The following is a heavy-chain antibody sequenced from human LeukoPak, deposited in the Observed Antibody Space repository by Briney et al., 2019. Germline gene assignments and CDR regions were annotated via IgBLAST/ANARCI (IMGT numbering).Heavy chain of an antibody. CDR2: NNHSGST. CDR3: ARGPYCSSTSCYSGFDP. CDR1: GGSFSGYY. V-gene: IGHV4-34*01. Sequence: NASETLSLTCAVYGGSFSGYYWSWLRQPPGKGLEWIGENNHSGSTNYNPSLKSRITISVDTSKNQFSLKLSSMSAADTAGYYGARGPYCSSTSCYSGFDPWGQGTLVTVSS. J-gene: IGHJ5*02. D-gene: IGHD2-2*01.